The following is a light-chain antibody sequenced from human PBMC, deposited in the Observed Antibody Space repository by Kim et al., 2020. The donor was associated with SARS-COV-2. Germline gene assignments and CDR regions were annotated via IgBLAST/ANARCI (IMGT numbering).Light chain of an antibody. V-gene: IGLV3-25*03. CDR2: KDS. CDR3: QSADSSGTYE. J-gene: IGLJ2*01. Sequence: SYELTQPPSVSVSPGQTARITCSGDALPKQYAYWYQQKPGQAPVLVIYKDSERPSGIPERFSSSSSGTTVTLTISGVQAEDEADYYCQSADSSGTYEFGG. CDR1: ALPKQY.